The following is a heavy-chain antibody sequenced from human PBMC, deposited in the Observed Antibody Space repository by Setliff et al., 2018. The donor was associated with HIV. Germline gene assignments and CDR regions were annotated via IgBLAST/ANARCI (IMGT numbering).Heavy chain of an antibody. D-gene: IGHD1-1*01. CDR2: ISGNAANA. CDR1: GFSFDTFA. CDR3: VKEEFSSVGTSASHI. Sequence: PGGSLRLSCAASGFSFDTFAMTWVRQAPGKGLEWVSTISGNAANAYYADSVKGRFTISRDNSKNILYLQMDSLRAEDTATYFCVKEEFSSVGTSASHIWGQGTVVTVSS. V-gene: IGHV3-23*01. J-gene: IGHJ3*02.